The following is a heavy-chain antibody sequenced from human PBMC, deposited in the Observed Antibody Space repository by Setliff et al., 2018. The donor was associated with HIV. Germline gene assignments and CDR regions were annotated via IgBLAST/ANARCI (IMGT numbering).Heavy chain of an antibody. Sequence: SETLSLTCAVYGGSFSGYYWGWIRQPPEKGLEWIGEINHSANTNYNPSLKSRVTISVDTSKNQFSLKMSSVTAADTAVYYCARKDWDYGSGSSYEYFQHWARAPWSPSPQ. CDR3: ARKDWDYGSGSSYEYFQH. V-gene: IGHV4-34*01. D-gene: IGHD3-10*01. J-gene: IGHJ1*01. CDR2: INHSANT. CDR1: GGSFSGYY.